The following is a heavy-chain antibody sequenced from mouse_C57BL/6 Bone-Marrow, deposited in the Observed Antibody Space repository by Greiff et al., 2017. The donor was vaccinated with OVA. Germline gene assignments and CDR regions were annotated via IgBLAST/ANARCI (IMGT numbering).Heavy chain of an antibody. V-gene: IGHV3-8*01. CDR2: ISYSGST. D-gene: IGHD1-1*01. J-gene: IGHJ1*03. CDR3: ARYDGSSYGYFDV. CDR1: GYSITSDY. Sequence: DVKLQESGPGLAKPSQTLSLTCSVTGYSITSDYWNWIRKFPGNKLEYMGYISYSGSTYYNPSLKSRISITRDTSKNQYYLQLNSVTTEDTATYYCARYDGSSYGYFDVWGTGTTVTVSS.